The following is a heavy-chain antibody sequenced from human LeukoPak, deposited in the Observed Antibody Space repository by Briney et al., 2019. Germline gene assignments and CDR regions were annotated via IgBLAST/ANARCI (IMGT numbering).Heavy chain of an antibody. CDR1: GFTFSGYA. Sequence: GGSLRLSCAASGFTFSGYAMHWVRQAPGKGLEWVTLISYDGRGKYYADSVKGRFTISRDNSENMLYLQMNSLRPEDTAVYYCAGERSGYDHQYWGQGTLVTVSS. CDR2: ISYDGRGK. CDR3: AGERSGYDHQY. V-gene: IGHV3-30*04. J-gene: IGHJ4*02. D-gene: IGHD5-12*01.